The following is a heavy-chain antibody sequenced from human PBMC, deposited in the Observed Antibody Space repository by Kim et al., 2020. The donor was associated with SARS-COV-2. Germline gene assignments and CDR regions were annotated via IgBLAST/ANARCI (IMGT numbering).Heavy chain of an antibody. D-gene: IGHD3-10*01. J-gene: IGHJ4*02. CDR3: ARSWAPEVRGVIADPYFDY. V-gene: IGHV3-53*01. CDR1: GFTVSSNY. Sequence: GGSLRLSCAASGFTVSSNYMSWVRQAPGKGLEWVSVIYSGGSTYYADSVKGRFTISRDNSKNTLYLQMNSLRAEDTAVYYCARSWAPEVRGVIADPYFDYWGQGTLVTVSS. CDR2: IYSGGST.